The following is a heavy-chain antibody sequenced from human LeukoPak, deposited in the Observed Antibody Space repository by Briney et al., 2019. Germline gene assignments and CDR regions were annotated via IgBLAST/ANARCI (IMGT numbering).Heavy chain of an antibody. CDR2: IHYSGNT. J-gene: IGHJ4*02. V-gene: IGHV4-39*01. CDR3: ASPAGSGWYYFDY. D-gene: IGHD6-19*01. Sequence: SETLSLTCTVSGGSLSSRSYSWGWIRQPPGKGLDWIGSIHYSGNTYYNPSLKSRVTISVDMSKNQFSPKLSSVTAADTAVYYCASPAGSGWYYFDYWGQGTLVTVSS. CDR1: GGSLSSRSYS.